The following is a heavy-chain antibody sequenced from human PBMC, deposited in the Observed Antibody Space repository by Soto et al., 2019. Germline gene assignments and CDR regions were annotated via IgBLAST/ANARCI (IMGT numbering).Heavy chain of an antibody. CDR3: ARDRGPSGGYSYGFT. CDR1: GGSFSSNW. D-gene: IGHD5-18*01. Sequence: SETLSLTCAVYGGSFSSNWWSWVRQPPGKGLEWLGEIYHSGSTTYNPSLKSRVTISVDKSKNQFSLKLRSVTAADTAVYYFARDRGPSGGYSYGFTWGQGTLVTVSS. J-gene: IGHJ4*02. V-gene: IGHV4-4*02. CDR2: IYHSGST.